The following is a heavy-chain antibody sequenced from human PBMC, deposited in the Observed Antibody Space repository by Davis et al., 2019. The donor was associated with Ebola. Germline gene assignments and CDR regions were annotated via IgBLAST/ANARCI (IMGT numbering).Heavy chain of an antibody. J-gene: IGHJ4*02. CDR2: INPHNGNT. CDR3: AGRTYNLFDY. CDR1: GYTFTSYG. D-gene: IGHD1-1*01. V-gene: IGHV1-18*01. Sequence: ASVKVSCKASGYTFTSYGISWVRQAPGQGLEWMGWINPHNGNTNYAQNVQGRVTMTTDTSTSTAYMEVGSLRSDDTAVYYCAGRTYNLFDYWGQGTLVTVSS.